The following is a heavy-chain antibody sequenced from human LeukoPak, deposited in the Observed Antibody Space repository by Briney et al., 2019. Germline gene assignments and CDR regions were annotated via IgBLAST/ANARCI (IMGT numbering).Heavy chain of an antibody. V-gene: IGHV3-23*01. CDR2: ISGSGGST. D-gene: IGHD3-10*01. CDR1: GFTFSSYA. J-gene: IGHJ6*03. CDR3: AKANMVRGVPYYYYYMDV. Sequence: GGSLGLSCAASGFTFSSYAMSWVRQAPGKGLEWVSAISGSGGSTYYADSVKGRFTISRDNSKNTLYLQMNSLRAEDTAVYYCAKANMVRGVPYYYYYMDVWGKGTTVTISS.